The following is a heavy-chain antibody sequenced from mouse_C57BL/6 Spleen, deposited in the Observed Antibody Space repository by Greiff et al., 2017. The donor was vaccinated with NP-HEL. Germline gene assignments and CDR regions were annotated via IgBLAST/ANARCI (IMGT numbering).Heavy chain of an antibody. V-gene: IGHV2-2*01. CDR1: GFSLTSYG. J-gene: IGHJ2*01. CDR2: IWSGGST. Sequence: QVQLKESGPGLVQPSQSLSITCTVSGFSLTSYGVHWVRQSPGKGLEWLGVIWSGGSTDYNAAFISRLSISNDNSKSQVFLKMNSLQADDTAIYYCARNGRDYDEDFDYWGQGTTLTVSS. CDR3: ARNGRDYDEDFDY. D-gene: IGHD2-4*01.